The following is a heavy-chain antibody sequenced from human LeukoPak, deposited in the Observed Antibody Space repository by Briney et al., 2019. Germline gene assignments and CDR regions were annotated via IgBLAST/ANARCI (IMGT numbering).Heavy chain of an antibody. J-gene: IGHJ4*02. CDR2: INPDGSTT. Sequence: PGGSLRLSCAASGFTFGTYWMHWVRQPPEKGLLWVSHINPDGSTTNYADSVKGRFTISRDNAKNTLYLQMNNLRVEDTAVYYCARDVSGRDDYWGQGTLVIVSS. D-gene: IGHD6-25*01. V-gene: IGHV3-74*01. CDR1: GFTFGTYW. CDR3: ARDVSGRDDY.